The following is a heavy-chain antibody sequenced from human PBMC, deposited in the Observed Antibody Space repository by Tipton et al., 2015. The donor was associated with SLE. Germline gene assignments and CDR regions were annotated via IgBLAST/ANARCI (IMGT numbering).Heavy chain of an antibody. J-gene: IGHJ4*02. D-gene: IGHD1-7*01. CDR2: IYSGGSTI. CDR3: AKASLGSWNYDY. Sequence: SLRLSCAASGFTFSSYWMHWVRQAPGKGLVWVSLIYSGGSTIYYADSVKGRFTISRDNSKNTLYLQMDSLRVDDTAVYYCAKASLGSWNYDYWGQGTLVTVSS. CDR1: GFTFSSYW. V-gene: IGHV3-23*03.